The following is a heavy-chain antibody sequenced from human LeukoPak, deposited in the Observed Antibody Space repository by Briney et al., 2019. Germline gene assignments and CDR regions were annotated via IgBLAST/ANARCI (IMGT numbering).Heavy chain of an antibody. V-gene: IGHV3-48*04. CDR1: GFTFSSYS. D-gene: IGHD1-14*01. CDR3: ARDPEEDYYYMDV. J-gene: IGHJ6*03. CDR2: ISSSSSTI. Sequence: GGSLRLSCAASGFTFSSYSMNWVRQAPGKGLEWVSYISSSSSTIYYADSVKGRFTISRDNAKNSLYLQMNSLRAEDTAVYYCARDPEEDYYYMDVWGKGTTVTVSS.